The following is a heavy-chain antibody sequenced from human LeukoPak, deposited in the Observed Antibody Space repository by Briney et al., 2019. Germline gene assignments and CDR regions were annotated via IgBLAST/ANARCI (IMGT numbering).Heavy chain of an antibody. V-gene: IGHV3-23*01. CDR2: ISGSGGTA. Sequence: GGSLRLSCAASGFTFSIYAMSWVRQAPGKGLEWVSAISGSGGTAYYADSVKGRFTISRDNSKNTLYLQMNSLRAEDTAVYYCAKHWSYCSTTSCFFNYYYYYMDVWGKGTTVTVSS. CDR1: GFTFSIYA. CDR3: AKHWSYCSTTSCFFNYYYYYMDV. D-gene: IGHD2-2*01. J-gene: IGHJ6*03.